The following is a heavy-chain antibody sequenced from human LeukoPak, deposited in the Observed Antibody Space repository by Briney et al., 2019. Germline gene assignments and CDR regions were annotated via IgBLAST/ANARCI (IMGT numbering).Heavy chain of an antibody. J-gene: IGHJ5*02. Sequence: SETLSLTCTVSGGSINSYYWSWIRQPPGKGLECIGYIYYSGSTNYNPSLKSRVTISLDTSKNQFSLKLSSVTAADTAVYYCARFMITFGGVIAPWGQGTLVTVSS. V-gene: IGHV4-59*08. CDR1: GGSINSYY. CDR2: IYYSGST. D-gene: IGHD3-16*02. CDR3: ARFMITFGGVIAP.